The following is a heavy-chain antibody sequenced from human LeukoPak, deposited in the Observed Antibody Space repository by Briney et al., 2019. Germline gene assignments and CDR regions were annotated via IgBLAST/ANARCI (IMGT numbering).Heavy chain of an antibody. D-gene: IGHD6-19*01. CDR1: GGSFSGYY. V-gene: IGHV4-34*01. CDR3: AREEQWLVRDY. J-gene: IGHJ4*02. Sequence: SETLSLTCAVYGGSFSGYYWSWIRQPPGKGLERIGEINHSGSTNYNPSLKSRVTISVDTSTKQFSLRLSSVTAADTAVYYCAREEQWLVRDYWGQGTLVTVSS. CDR2: INHSGST.